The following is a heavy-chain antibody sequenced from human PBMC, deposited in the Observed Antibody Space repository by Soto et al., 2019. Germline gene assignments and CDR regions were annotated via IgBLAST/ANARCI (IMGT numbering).Heavy chain of an antibody. J-gene: IGHJ5*02. V-gene: IGHV4-34*01. Sequence: SETLSLTCAVYGGSFSGYYWSWIRQPPGKGLEWIGEINHSGSTNYNPSLKSRVTISVDTSKNQFSLKLSSVTAADTAVYYCARGSPLELLSWFDPWGQGTLVTVSS. CDR3: ARGSPLELLSWFDP. D-gene: IGHD1-7*01. CDR1: GGSFSGYY. CDR2: INHSGST.